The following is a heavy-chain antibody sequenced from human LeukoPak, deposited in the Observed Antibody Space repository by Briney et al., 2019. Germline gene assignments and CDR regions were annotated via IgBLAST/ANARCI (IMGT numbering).Heavy chain of an antibody. CDR2: ISGSGGST. Sequence: PGGSLRLSCAASGLIFSSYAMRSVRQAPGKGLEWVSAISGSGGSTYYADSVKGRFTLSRDNSKNTVSLQMSNLRPEDTAVYYCAREIFGSGSYPDFWGQGTLVTVSS. CDR1: GLIFSSYA. CDR3: AREIFGSGSYPDF. D-gene: IGHD3-10*01. J-gene: IGHJ4*02. V-gene: IGHV3-23*01.